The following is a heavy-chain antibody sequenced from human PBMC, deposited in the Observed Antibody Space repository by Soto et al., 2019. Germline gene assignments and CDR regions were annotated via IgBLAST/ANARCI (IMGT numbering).Heavy chain of an antibody. CDR2: ISYDGSNK. CDR3: ATEFHSCNYFDY. CDR1: GFTFSSPG. J-gene: IGHJ4*02. D-gene: IGHD2-15*01. V-gene: IGHV3-30*03. Sequence: PGGSLRLSCAASGFTFSSPGMHWVRQAPGKGLEWVAVISYDGSNKFYADSVKGRFTISRDNFRNTLYLQMNSLRAEDTAVYYCATEFHSCNYFDYWGQGTLVTVSS.